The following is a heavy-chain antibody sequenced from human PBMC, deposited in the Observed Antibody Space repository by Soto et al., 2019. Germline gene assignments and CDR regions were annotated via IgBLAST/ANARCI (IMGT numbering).Heavy chain of an antibody. CDR1: GLTFGDYA. D-gene: IGHD6-13*01. CDR3: ANGDGSTCYPLQGFDC. CDR2: ITWNSGTI. J-gene: IGHJ4*02. Sequence: GGSLRLSCAASGLTFGDYAMHWVRQAPGKGLEWVSFITWNSGTIAYADPVRGRFTISRDNAKNSLYLQMNSLRAEDTALYYCANGDGSTCYPLQGFDCWGQGTPVTVSS. V-gene: IGHV3-9*01.